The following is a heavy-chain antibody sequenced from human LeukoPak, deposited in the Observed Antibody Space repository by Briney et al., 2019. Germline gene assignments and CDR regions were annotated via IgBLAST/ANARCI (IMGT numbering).Heavy chain of an antibody. CDR2: IWYDGSNK. CDR1: GFTFSSYG. CDR3: VRVGGYDYPYYYYYGMDV. Sequence: GRSLRLSCAASGFTFSSYGMHWVRQAPGKGLEWVAVIWYDGSNKYYADSVKGRFTISRDNSKNTLYLQMNSLRAEDTAVYYCVRVGGYDYPYYYYYGMDVWGQGTTVTVSS. V-gene: IGHV3-33*01. D-gene: IGHD5-12*01. J-gene: IGHJ6*02.